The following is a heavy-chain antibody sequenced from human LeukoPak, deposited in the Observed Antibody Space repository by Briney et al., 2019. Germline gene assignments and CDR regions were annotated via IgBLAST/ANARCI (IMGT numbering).Heavy chain of an antibody. CDR1: GFTFSSYA. D-gene: IGHD6-13*01. CDR3: ARVAAPRSNDY. CDR2: ISYDGSNK. V-gene: IGHV3-30-3*01. J-gene: IGHJ4*02. Sequence: PGRSLRLSCAASGFTFSSYAMHWVRQAPGKGLEWVAVISYDGSNKYYADSVKGRFTISRDNSKNTLYLQMNSLKTEDTAVYFCARVAAPRSNDYWGQGTLVTVSS.